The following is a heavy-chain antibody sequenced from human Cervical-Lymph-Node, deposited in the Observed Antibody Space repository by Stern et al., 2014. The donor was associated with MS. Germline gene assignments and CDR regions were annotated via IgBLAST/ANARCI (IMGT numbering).Heavy chain of an antibody. V-gene: IGHV1-46*01. Sequence: QVQLGQSGTEVKKPGASVKVSCKASGYTLTIYYIHWVRQAPGQGLEWMGVNNPRGGRTTYAQKFQGRVTMTRDTSTSTAYMELSSLRSDDTAGYYCASGGEVDGGDVWGQGTTVTVFS. CDR1: GYTLTIYY. CDR2: NNPRGGRT. CDR3: ASGGEVDGGDV. J-gene: IGHJ6*02. D-gene: IGHD2-15*01.